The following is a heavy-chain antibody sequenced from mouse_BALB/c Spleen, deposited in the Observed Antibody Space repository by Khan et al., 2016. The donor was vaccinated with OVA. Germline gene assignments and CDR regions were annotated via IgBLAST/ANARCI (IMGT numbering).Heavy chain of an antibody. D-gene: IGHD2-10*01. CDR3: ARAYYGNYREAMDY. V-gene: IGHV2-6-7*01. CDR2: IWGDGST. Sequence: VRLQQSGPGLVAPSQSLSITCTVSGFSLTGYGVNWVRQPPGKGLEWLGMIWGDGSTDYNSALKSRLSISKENSKSQVFLKMNSLQTDDTAMYYCARAYYGNYREAMDYWGQGTSVTVSS. CDR1: GFSLTGYG. J-gene: IGHJ4*01.